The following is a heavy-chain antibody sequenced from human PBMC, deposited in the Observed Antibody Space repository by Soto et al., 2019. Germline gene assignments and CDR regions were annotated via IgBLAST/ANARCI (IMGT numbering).Heavy chain of an antibody. Sequence: GESLKISCRGSGYSFTSYWIGWVRQMPGKGLEWMGIIYPGDSDTRYSPSFQGQVTISADKSISTAYLQWSSLKASDTAMYYCARQGGCSSTSCYPDYWGQGTLVTVSS. V-gene: IGHV5-51*01. CDR1: GYSFTSYW. CDR3: ARQGGCSSTSCYPDY. D-gene: IGHD2-2*01. CDR2: IYPGDSDT. J-gene: IGHJ4*02.